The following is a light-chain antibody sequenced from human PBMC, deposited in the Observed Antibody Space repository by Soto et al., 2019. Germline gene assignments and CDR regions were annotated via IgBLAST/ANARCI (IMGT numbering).Light chain of an antibody. Sequence: QSALTQPASVSGSPGQSITISCTGTISDVGGNDYVSWYQQHPGKAPKVIIYDVSYRPSGISNRFSGSKSGNTASLVISGLQAEDEAKHYCVSYTRSTTYVFGTGTKVTVL. J-gene: IGLJ1*01. CDR3: VSYTRSTTYV. V-gene: IGLV2-14*03. CDR2: DVS. CDR1: ISDVGGNDY.